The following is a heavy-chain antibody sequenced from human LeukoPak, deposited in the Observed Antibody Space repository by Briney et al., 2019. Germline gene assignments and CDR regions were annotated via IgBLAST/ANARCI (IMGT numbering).Heavy chain of an antibody. Sequence: GGSLRLSCAASGFTFSSYAMHWVRQAPGEGLEWVAVISYDGSNKYYADSVKGRFTISRDNSKNTLYLQMNSLRAEDTAVYYCARVGSTSCPNWGQGTLVTVSS. CDR1: GFTFSSYA. J-gene: IGHJ4*02. V-gene: IGHV3-30*04. CDR2: ISYDGSNK. CDR3: ARVGSTSCPN. D-gene: IGHD2-2*01.